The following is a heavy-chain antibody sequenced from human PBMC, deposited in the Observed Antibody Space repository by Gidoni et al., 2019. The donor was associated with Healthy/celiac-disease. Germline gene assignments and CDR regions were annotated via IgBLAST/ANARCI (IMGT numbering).Heavy chain of an antibody. Sequence: EVQLVESGGGLVKPGGSLRLSCAASGFTFSSYSMNWVRQAPGKGLEWVSSISSSSSYIYYADSVKGRFTISRDNAKNSLYLQMNSLRAEDTAVYYCARDFWSGYYIPIASNYFDYWGQGTLVTVSS. J-gene: IGHJ4*02. D-gene: IGHD3-3*01. V-gene: IGHV3-21*01. CDR2: ISSSSSYI. CDR3: ARDFWSGYYIPIASNYFDY. CDR1: GFTFSSYS.